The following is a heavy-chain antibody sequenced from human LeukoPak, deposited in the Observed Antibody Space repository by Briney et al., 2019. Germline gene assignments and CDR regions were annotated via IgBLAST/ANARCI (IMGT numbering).Heavy chain of an antibody. CDR1: GFTFSSYA. CDR2: ISSSSSYM. CDR3: ARKLSSGWYY. D-gene: IGHD6-19*01. Sequence: GGSLRLSCAASGFTFSSYAMSWVRQAPGKGLEWVSSISSSSSYMYYADSVKGRFTISRDNAKNSLYLQMNSLRAEDTAVYYCARKLSSGWYYWGQGTLVTVSS. V-gene: IGHV3-21*01. J-gene: IGHJ4*02.